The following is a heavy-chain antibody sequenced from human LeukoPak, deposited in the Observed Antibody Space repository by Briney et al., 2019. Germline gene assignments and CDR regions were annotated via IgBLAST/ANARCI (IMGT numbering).Heavy chain of an antibody. Sequence: GGSLRLSCAASGFTFSSYAMSWVRQAPGKGLEWVSAISGSGGSTYYADSVKGRFTISRDNSKNTLYLQMNSLRAEDTAVYYCARDKVVGPTILDCWGQGTLVTVSS. J-gene: IGHJ4*02. CDR1: GFTFSSYA. CDR2: ISGSGGST. CDR3: ARDKVVGPTILDC. V-gene: IGHV3-23*01. D-gene: IGHD1-26*01.